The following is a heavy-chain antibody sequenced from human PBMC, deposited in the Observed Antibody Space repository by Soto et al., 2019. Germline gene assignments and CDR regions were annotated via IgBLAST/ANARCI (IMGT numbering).Heavy chain of an antibody. V-gene: IGHV1-69*08. CDR2: IIPLLGIA. CDR3: ATEEYSSSWYRY. Sequence: QVQLVQSGAEVKKPGSSVKVSCKASGGTFSSYTISWVRQAPGQGLEWMGRIIPLLGIANYAQKFQGRVTITEDKSTSTAYMELSSLRSEDTAVYYCATEEYSSSWYRYWGQGTLVTVSS. J-gene: IGHJ4*02. D-gene: IGHD6-13*01. CDR1: GGTFSSYT.